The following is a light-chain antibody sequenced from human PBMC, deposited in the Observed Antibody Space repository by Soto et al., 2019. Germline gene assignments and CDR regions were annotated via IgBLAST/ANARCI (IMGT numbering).Light chain of an antibody. CDR3: QQYNNWPVT. CDR2: GAS. J-gene: IGKJ4*01. V-gene: IGKV3D-15*01. Sequence: VLTQSPDTPSLSPVSPATLSCRASQSVSNTYLAWYQQKPGQAPRLLIYGASSRATGIAARFSGSGSGTEFTLTISGLQSEDFATYYCQQYNNWPVTFGGGTKVDIK. CDR1: QSVSNTY.